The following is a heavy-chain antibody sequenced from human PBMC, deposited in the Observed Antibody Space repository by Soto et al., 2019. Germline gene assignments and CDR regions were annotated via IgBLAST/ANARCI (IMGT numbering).Heavy chain of an antibody. CDR2: IYDSGST. V-gene: IGHV4-38-2*01. D-gene: IGHD1-1*01. J-gene: IGHJ5*02. Sequence: PSETLSLTCAVSVYSISSGYYCVWIRQPPGKGLEWIGSIYDSGSTYYNPSLKSRVMMSVDTSKKQFSLKLRSVTAADTAVYYCVRDGTKTLRDWFEPWGQGISVTVSS. CDR1: VYSISSGYY. CDR3: VRDGTKTLRDWFEP.